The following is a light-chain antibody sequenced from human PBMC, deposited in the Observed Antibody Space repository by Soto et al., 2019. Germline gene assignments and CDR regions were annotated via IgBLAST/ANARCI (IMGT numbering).Light chain of an antibody. V-gene: IGLV2-14*01. CDR2: DAS. J-gene: IGLJ2*01. Sequence: QSALTQPASVSGSPGQSITISCTGTSSDVGGYNYVSWYQQHPGKAPKLMIYDASNRPSGVSNRFSCSKSGNTASLTISGLQAEDEAHNYFSSYTSSSPVVFGGGTKLTVL. CDR1: SSDVGGYNY. CDR3: SSYTSSSPVV.